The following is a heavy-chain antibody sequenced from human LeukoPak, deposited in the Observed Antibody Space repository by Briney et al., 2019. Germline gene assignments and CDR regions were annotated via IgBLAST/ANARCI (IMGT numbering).Heavy chain of an antibody. CDR2: ISSSSSYI. D-gene: IGHD2-15*01. CDR3: AREGQPFVAYFDY. V-gene: IGHV3-21*01. CDR1: GFTFSSYS. J-gene: IGHJ4*02. Sequence: GGSLRLSCAASGFTFSSYSMNWVRQAPGKGLEWVSSISSSSSYIYYADSVKGRFTISRDNAKNSLYLQMNSLRAEDTAVYYCAREGQPFVAYFDYWGQGTLDSVPS.